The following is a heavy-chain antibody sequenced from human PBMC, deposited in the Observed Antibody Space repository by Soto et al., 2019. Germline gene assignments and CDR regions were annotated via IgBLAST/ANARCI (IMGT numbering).Heavy chain of an antibody. Sequence: QVHLVQSGAEVKMAGASVTVSCKASGYTFSDYYIHWVRQAPGQGLQWMGCINPKSGDRRYAQMFRGWVFMTRDTSISTAYMEVSGLKSDDTAVYFCARGAEVGIELAALAQWGQGTLVTVSA. CDR1: GYTFSDYY. V-gene: IGHV1-2*04. CDR2: INPKSGDR. CDR3: ARGAEVGIELAALAQ. D-gene: IGHD2-8*02. J-gene: IGHJ4*02.